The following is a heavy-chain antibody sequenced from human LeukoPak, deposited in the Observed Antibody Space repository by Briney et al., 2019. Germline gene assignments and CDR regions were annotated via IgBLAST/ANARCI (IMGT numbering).Heavy chain of an antibody. CDR2: IYGGDSET. CDR1: GYRYSDYW. CDR3: ARTTTYSSGWYGAY. J-gene: IGHJ4*02. Sequence: GESLKISCKGSGYRYSDYWIGWVRHMPGKGLEWMGIIYGGDSETRYSPPLQGQVTISADKSINTAYLQWSSLKASDTAMYYCARTTTYSSGWYGAYWGQGTLVTVSS. V-gene: IGHV5-51*01. D-gene: IGHD6-19*01.